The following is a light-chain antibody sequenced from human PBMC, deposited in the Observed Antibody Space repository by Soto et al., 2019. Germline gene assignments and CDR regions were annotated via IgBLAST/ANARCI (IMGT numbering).Light chain of an antibody. CDR3: LQDFNYPWT. V-gene: IGKV1-6*01. Sequence: ASQMTQSPPSLSASVGDRVTITCRASQGIRNDLGWYQQKPGKAPKLLIYAASSLQSGVPSRFSGSGSGTDFTLTISSLQPEDFATYYCLQDFNYPWTFGQGTKVEI. CDR1: QGIRND. CDR2: AAS. J-gene: IGKJ1*01.